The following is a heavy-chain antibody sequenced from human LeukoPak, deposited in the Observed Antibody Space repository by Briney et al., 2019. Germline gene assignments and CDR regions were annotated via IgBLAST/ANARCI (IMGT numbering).Heavy chain of an antibody. CDR1: GGSFSGYY. D-gene: IGHD6-19*01. J-gene: IGHJ5*02. CDR3: ARRQWLVYGENNWFDP. V-gene: IGHV4-34*01. Sequence: PSETLSLTCAVYGGSFSGYYWSWIRQPPGKGLEWIGEINHSGSTNYNPSLKSRVTISVDTSKNQFSLKLSSVTAADTAVYYCARRQWLVYGENNWFDPWGQGTLVTVSS. CDR2: INHSGST.